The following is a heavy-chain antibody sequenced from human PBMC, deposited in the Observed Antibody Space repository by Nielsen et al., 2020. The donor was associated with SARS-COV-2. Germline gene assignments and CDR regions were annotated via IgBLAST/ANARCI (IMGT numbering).Heavy chain of an antibody. CDR1: GGSISSSSYY. J-gene: IGHJ5*02. CDR3: ARHRYSSSWYPYWFDP. D-gene: IGHD6-13*01. Sequence: SETLSLTCTVSGGSISSSSYYWGWIRQPPGKGLEWIGSIYYSGSTYYNPSLKSRVTISVDTSKNQFSLKLSSVTAADTAVYYCARHRYSSSWYPYWFDPWGQGTLVTVSS. CDR2: IYYSGST. V-gene: IGHV4-39*01.